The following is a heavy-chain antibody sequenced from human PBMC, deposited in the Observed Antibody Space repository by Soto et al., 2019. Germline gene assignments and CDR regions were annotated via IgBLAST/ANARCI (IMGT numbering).Heavy chain of an antibody. D-gene: IGHD1-26*01. V-gene: IGHV1-3*01. CDR1: GYTFTCYA. J-gene: IGHJ4*02. CDR3: ARDTGATEDYFDY. Sequence: ASVKVSCKASGYTFTCYAMHWVRQAPGQRLEWMGWINAGNGNTKYSQKFQGRVTITRDTSASTAYMELSSLRSEDTAVYYCARDTGATEDYFDYWGQGTLVTVSS. CDR2: INAGNGNT.